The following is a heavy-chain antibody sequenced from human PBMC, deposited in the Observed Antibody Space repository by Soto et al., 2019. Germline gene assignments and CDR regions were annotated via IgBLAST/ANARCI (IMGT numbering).Heavy chain of an antibody. CDR2: FYYSGST. Sequence: SETLSLTCTFSGGSISSYYCSWIRQPPGKGLEWIGYFYYSGSTNYNPSLKSRVTISVDTSKNQFSLNLSSVTAEDTAVYYCYINGSWGQGTLVTVSS. J-gene: IGHJ5*02. V-gene: IGHV4-59*08. CDR3: YINGS. CDR1: GGSISSYY. D-gene: IGHD2-8*01.